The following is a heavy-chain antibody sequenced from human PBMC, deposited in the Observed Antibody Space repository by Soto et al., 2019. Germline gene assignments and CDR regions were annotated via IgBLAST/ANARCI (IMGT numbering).Heavy chain of an antibody. Sequence: AASVKVSCKASGYTFTGYYMHWVRQAPGQGLEWMGWINPNSGGTNYAQKFQGRVTMTRDTSISTAYMELSRLRSDDTAVYYCARDGRITIFGVAKLSMDVWGQGTTVTVSS. CDR1: GYTFTGYY. V-gene: IGHV1-2*02. J-gene: IGHJ6*02. D-gene: IGHD3-3*01. CDR2: INPNSGGT. CDR3: ARDGRITIFGVAKLSMDV.